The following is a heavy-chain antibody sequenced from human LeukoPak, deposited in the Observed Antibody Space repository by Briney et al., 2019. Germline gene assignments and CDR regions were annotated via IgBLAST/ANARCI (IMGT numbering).Heavy chain of an antibody. D-gene: IGHD6-19*01. J-gene: IGHJ4*02. Sequence: ASVTVSCTASGYTVTDYYMNWVRQAPGQGREWMGWINPNSGGTNYAQKFQGRVTMTRDTSITTAYMELSSLRSDDTAKYYSTRGLGSGYWGQGTLVTVSS. CDR3: TRGLGSGY. CDR1: GYTVTDYY. V-gene: IGHV1-2*02. CDR2: INPNSGGT.